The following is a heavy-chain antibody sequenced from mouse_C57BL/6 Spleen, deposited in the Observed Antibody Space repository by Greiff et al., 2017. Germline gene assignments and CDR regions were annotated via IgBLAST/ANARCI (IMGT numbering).Heavy chain of an antibody. CDR1: GFTFTDYY. Sequence: EVQGVESGGGLVQPGGSLSLSCAASGFTFTDYYMSWVRQPPGKALEWLGFIRNEANGYSNEYSASVKGRFTISRENSQIIHYHRRNALSAEVRVTYYCARSNWFDYWGQGTTLTGSS. CDR3: ARSNWFDY. CDR2: IRNEANGYSN. J-gene: IGHJ2*01. D-gene: IGHD4-1*02. V-gene: IGHV7-3*01.